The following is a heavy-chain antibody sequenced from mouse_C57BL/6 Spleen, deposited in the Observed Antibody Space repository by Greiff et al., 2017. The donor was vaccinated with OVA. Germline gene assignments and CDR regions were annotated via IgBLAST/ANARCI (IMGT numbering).Heavy chain of an antibody. CDR3: ARDPDYAMDY. CDR1: GYAFSSSW. CDR2: IYPGDGDT. J-gene: IGHJ4*01. V-gene: IGHV1-82*01. Sequence: QVQLQQSGPELVKPGASVKISCKASGYAFSSSWMNWVKQRPGQGLEWIGRIYPGDGDTTYNGKFKGKATLTADKSSSTAYMQLSSLTSEDSAVYFCARDPDYAMDYWGQGTSVTVSS.